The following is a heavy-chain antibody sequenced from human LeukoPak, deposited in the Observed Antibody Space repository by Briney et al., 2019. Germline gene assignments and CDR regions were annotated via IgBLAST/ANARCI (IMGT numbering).Heavy chain of an antibody. D-gene: IGHD7-27*01. V-gene: IGHV3-30*02. CDR1: GFTFSSYG. Sequence: GGSLRLSCAASGFTFSSYGMHWVRQAPGRGLEGVAFIRYDGSNKYYADSVKGRFTISRDNSKNTLYLQMNSLRAEDTAVYYFAKDPNWAFWYFDLWGRGTLVTVSS. CDR2: IRYDGSNK. CDR3: AKDPNWAFWYFDL. J-gene: IGHJ2*01.